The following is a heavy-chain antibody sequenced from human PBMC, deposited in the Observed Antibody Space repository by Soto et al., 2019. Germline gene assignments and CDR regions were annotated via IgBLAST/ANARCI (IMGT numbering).Heavy chain of an antibody. CDR2: IYYSGST. J-gene: IGHJ4*02. CDR3: ARSRGPGIAVAGPLDY. CDR1: GGSISSGGYY. V-gene: IGHV4-31*03. Sequence: QVQLQESGPGLVKPSQTLSLTCTVSGGSISSGGYYWSWIRQHPGKGLEWIGYIYYSGSTYDNPSLKSRVTKSVDTSKNQFSLKLSSVTAADPAVYYRARSRGPGIAVAGPLDYWGQGPLVSVST. D-gene: IGHD6-19*01.